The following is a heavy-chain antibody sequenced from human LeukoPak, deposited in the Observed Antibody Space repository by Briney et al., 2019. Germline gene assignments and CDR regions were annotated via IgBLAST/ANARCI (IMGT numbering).Heavy chain of an antibody. Sequence: GASVKVSCKASGYTFTSYDINWVRQATGQGLEWMGWMNPNSGNTGYAQKFQGRVTMTRDTSISTAYMELSSLRSEDTAVYYCARSGRLLLWFGELLSGAPHFDYWGQGTLVTVSS. CDR2: MNPNSGNT. CDR3: ARSGRLLLWFGELLSGAPHFDY. V-gene: IGHV1-8*01. J-gene: IGHJ4*02. CDR1: GYTFTSYD. D-gene: IGHD3-10*01.